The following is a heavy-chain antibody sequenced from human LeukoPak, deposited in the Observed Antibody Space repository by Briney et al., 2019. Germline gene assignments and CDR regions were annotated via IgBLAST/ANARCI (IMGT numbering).Heavy chain of an antibody. J-gene: IGHJ3*02. CDR1: GYTFTGYY. V-gene: IGHV1-2*02. CDR2: INPNSGGT. Sequence: ASVKVSCKASGYTFTGYYMHWVRQAPGQGLEWMGWINPNSGGTNYAQKFQGRVTMTRDTSISTAYMELSRLRSDDTAVYYCARNLVGATLPVVAFDIWGQGTMVTVSS. D-gene: IGHD1-26*01. CDR3: ARNLVGATLPVVAFDI.